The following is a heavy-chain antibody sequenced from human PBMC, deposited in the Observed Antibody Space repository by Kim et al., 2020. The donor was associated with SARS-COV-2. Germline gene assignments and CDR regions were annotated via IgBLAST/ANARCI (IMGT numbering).Heavy chain of an antibody. CDR2: INHSGST. J-gene: IGHJ5*02. Sequence: SETLSLTCAVYGGSFSGYYWSWIRQPPGKGLEWIGEINHSGSTNYNPSLKSRVTISVDTSKNQFSLKLSSVTAADTAVYYCARRCTIVLMVYAIARYNWFDPWGQGTLVTVSS. CDR3: ARRCTIVLMVYAIARYNWFDP. V-gene: IGHV4-34*01. D-gene: IGHD2-8*01. CDR1: GGSFSGYY.